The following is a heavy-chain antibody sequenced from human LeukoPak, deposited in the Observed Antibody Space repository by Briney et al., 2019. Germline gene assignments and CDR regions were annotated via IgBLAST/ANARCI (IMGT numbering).Heavy chain of an antibody. J-gene: IGHJ4*02. D-gene: IGHD3-22*01. CDR2: IYYSGST. Sequence: SETLSLTCTVSGGSISSSSYYWGWIRQPPGKGLEWIGSIYYSGSTYYNPSLKSRVTISVDTSKNQFSLKLSSVTAADTAVYYCARHRYYYDSSGYYPFDYWGQGTLSPSPQ. CDR3: ARHRYYYDSSGYYPFDY. V-gene: IGHV4-39*01. CDR1: GGSISSSSYY.